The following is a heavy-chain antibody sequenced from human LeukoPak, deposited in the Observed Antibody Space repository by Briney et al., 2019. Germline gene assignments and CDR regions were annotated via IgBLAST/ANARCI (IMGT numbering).Heavy chain of an antibody. V-gene: IGHV3-48*03. CDR1: GLTFSSYE. D-gene: IGHD1-26*01. Sequence: PGGSLRLSCAASGLTFSSYEMNWVRQAPGKGLEWVSYISSSGNTKHYADSVKGRFTISRDNAENSPYLQMNSLRAEDTALYYCARVRSNYHWFAPWGQGTLVTVSS. CDR3: ARVRSNYHWFAP. CDR2: ISSSGNTK. J-gene: IGHJ5*02.